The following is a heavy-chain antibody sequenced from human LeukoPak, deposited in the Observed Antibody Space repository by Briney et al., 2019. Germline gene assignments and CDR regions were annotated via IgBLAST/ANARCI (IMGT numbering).Heavy chain of an antibody. CDR3: ARDRVRGNSNPFFDY. CDR2: IYYSGST. Sequence: SETLSLTCTVSGGPVSSGTYDWSWIRQPPGKGLEWIGYIYYSGSTNYNPSLKSRVTISVDTSKNQFSLKLSSVTAADTAVYYCARDRVRGNSNPFFDYWGQGTLVTVSS. J-gene: IGHJ4*02. V-gene: IGHV4-61*01. D-gene: IGHD4-11*01. CDR1: GGPVSSGTYD.